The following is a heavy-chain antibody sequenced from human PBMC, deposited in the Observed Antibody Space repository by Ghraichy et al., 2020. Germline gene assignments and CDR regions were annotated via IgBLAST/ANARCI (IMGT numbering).Heavy chain of an antibody. D-gene: IGHD3-10*01. CDR1: EFTFDGYP. CDR3: AKEGGRLGEGAFDV. CDR2: LGADGRST. V-gene: IGHV3-23*01. J-gene: IGHJ3*01. Sequence: GGSLRLSCAVSEFTFDGYPMTWVRQAPGKGLEWVSTLGADGRSTFYADSVKGRFTISRDKSKRTLYLQMNSLRVDDTAVYYCAKEGGRLGEGAFDVWGQGTKVTVSS.